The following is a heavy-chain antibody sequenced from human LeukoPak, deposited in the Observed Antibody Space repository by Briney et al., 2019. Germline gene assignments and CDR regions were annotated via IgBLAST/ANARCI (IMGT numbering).Heavy chain of an antibody. Sequence: GWSLRLSCAASGFTFSSYAMSWVRQAPGKGLEWVSAISGSGISTHHADSVKGRFTISRDNSKNTLYLQMNSLRAEDTAVYYCAKLGYCSSSSCYGPFDYWGQGALVTVSS. CDR1: GFTFSSYA. CDR3: AKLGYCSSSSCYGPFDY. V-gene: IGHV3-23*01. CDR2: ISGSGIST. D-gene: IGHD2-2*01. J-gene: IGHJ4*02.